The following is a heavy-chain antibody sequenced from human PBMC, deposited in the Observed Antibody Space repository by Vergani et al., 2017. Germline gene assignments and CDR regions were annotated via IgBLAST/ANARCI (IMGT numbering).Heavy chain of an antibody. CDR2: IYYSGST. CDR3: ARHDYSNYWFDP. V-gene: IGHV4-39*01. Sequence: QLQLQESGPGLVKPSETLSLTCTVSGGSLSSSSYYWGWIRQPPGKGLEWIGSIYYSGSTYYNPSLKSRVTISVDTSKNQFSLKLSSLTAADTAVYYCARHDYSNYWFDPWGQGTLVTVSS. J-gene: IGHJ5*02. CDR1: GGSLSSSSYY. D-gene: IGHD4-11*01.